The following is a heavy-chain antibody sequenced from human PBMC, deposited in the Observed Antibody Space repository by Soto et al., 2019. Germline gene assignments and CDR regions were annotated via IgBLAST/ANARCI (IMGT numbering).Heavy chain of an antibody. CDR3: ATLRGYCSGGSCYAYNWFDP. CDR1: GYTFTSYD. Sequence: GASVKVSCKASGYTFTSYDINRVRQATGQGLEWMGWMNPNSGNTGYAQKFQGRVTMTRNTSISTAYMELSSLRSEDTAVYYCATLRGYCSGGSCYAYNWFDPWGQGTLVTVSS. V-gene: IGHV1-8*01. J-gene: IGHJ5*02. CDR2: MNPNSGNT. D-gene: IGHD2-15*01.